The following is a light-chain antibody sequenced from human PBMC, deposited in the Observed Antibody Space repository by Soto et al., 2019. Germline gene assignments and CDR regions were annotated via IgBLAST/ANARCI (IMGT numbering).Light chain of an antibody. J-gene: IGLJ1*01. CDR2: EVN. CDR1: SSDVGGYNY. CDR3: SSYSRSTAYV. V-gene: IGLV2-8*01. Sequence: QSALTQPPSASGSPGQSVTISCTGTSSDVGGYNYVSWYQQHPGKAPKLMIYEVNKRPSGVPDRFSGSKSGNTASLTVSGLHAEDEADYYCSSYSRSTAYVFGTGTKLTVL.